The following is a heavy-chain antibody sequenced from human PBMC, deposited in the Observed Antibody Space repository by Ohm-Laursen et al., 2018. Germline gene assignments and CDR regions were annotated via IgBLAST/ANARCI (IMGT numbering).Heavy chain of an antibody. CDR1: GFTFSSYA. V-gene: IGHV3-23*01. Sequence: SLRLSCTASGFTFSSYAMSWVRQAPGKGLEWVSAISGSGGSTYYADSVKGRFTISRDNAKNPLYLQMNSLRAEDTAVYYCARGRPAGYWGQGTLVTVSS. CDR2: ISGSGGST. J-gene: IGHJ4*02. CDR3: ARGRPAGY.